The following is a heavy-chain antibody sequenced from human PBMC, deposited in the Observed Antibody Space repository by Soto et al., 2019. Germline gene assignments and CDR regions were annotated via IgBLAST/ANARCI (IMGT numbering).Heavy chain of an antibody. V-gene: IGHV1-2*02. J-gene: IGHJ3*02. CDR1: GYTFTGYY. Sequence: GASVKVSCKASGYTFTGYYMHWVRQAPGQGLEWMGWINPNSGGTNYAQKFRGRVTMTRDTSISTAYMELSRLRSDDTAVYYCARGGPPRYYYDSSGYWDLDAFDIWGQGTMVTVS. CDR2: INPNSGGT. D-gene: IGHD3-22*01. CDR3: ARGGPPRYYYDSSGYWDLDAFDI.